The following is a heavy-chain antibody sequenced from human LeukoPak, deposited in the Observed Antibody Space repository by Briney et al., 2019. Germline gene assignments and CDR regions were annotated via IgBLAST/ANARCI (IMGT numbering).Heavy chain of an antibody. Sequence: GASVKVSCKASGYTFTGYYMHWVRQAPGQGLEWMGWMNPNSGNTGYALKFQGRVTMTRNTSISTAYMELSRLRSDDTAVYYCARDDNSGSYDYWGQGTLVTVSS. CDR2: MNPNSGNT. CDR3: ARDDNSGSYDY. CDR1: GYTFTGYY. J-gene: IGHJ4*02. D-gene: IGHD1-26*01. V-gene: IGHV1-8*02.